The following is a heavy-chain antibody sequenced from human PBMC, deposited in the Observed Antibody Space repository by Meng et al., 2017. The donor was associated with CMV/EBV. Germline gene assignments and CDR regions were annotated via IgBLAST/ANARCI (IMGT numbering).Heavy chain of an antibody. CDR2: TNQSVST. J-gene: IGHJ4*02. CDR3: ARESMVRGED. D-gene: IGHD3-10*01. Sequence: QLTQHEWGLGLFNPSDTPYPTFADVGGHFRGYHVAWIRQPPGTGLEWIVETNQSVSTNHNPSLKSRVTISVDTSKNQFSLKLSSVTAADTAVYYCARESMVRGEDWGQGTLVTVSS. CDR1: GGHFRGYH. V-gene: IGHV4-34*01.